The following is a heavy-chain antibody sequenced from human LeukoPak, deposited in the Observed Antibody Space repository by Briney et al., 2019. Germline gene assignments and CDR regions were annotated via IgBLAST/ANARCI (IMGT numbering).Heavy chain of an antibody. V-gene: IGHV3-30-3*01. CDR3: ARSYYDYALDY. D-gene: IGHD3-16*01. J-gene: IGHJ4*02. Sequence: GGSLRLSCAASGFTFSSYAMHWVRQAPGKGLEWVAVISYDGSNKYYADSVKGRFTISRDNSKNTLYLQMNSLRAEDTAVYYCARSYYDYALDYWGQGTLVTVSS. CDR2: ISYDGSNK. CDR1: GFTFSSYA.